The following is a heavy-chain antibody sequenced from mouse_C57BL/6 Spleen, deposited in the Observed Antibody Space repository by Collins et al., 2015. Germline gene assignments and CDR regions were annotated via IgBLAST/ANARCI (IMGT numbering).Heavy chain of an antibody. D-gene: IGHD2-4*01. CDR1: GYTFISYW. Sequence: QVQLQQPGAELVMPGASVKLSCKASGYTFISYWMHWVKQRPGQGLEWIGEIDPSDSYTNYNQKFKGKSTLTVDKSSSTAYMQLSSLTSEDSAVYYCARDDYDVGYWGQGTTLTVSS. V-gene: IGHV1-69*01. CDR2: IDPSDSYT. J-gene: IGHJ2*01. CDR3: ARDDYDVGY.